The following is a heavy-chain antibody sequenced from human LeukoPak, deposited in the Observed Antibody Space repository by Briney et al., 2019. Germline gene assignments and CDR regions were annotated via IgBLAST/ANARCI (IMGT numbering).Heavy chain of an antibody. CDR1: GYTFTSYG. V-gene: IGHV1-18*01. CDR3: ARDYFQGYYDSSGSIDY. J-gene: IGHJ4*02. Sequence: ASVKVSCKASGYTFTSYGISWVRQAPGQGLEWMGWISAYSGNTNYAQKLQGRVTMTTDTSTSTAYMELRSLRSDDTAVYYCARDYFQGYYDSSGSIDYWGQGTLVTVSS. D-gene: IGHD3-22*01. CDR2: ISAYSGNT.